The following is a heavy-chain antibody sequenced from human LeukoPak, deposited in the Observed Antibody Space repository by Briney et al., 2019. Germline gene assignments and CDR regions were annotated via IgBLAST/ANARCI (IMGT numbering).Heavy chain of an antibody. D-gene: IGHD4-23*01. Sequence: SETLSLTCTVSGGPISSYYWSWIRQPPGKGLEWIGYIYYSGSTNYNPSLKSRVTISVDTSKNQFSLELSSVTAADTAVYYCARGVTPRDWFDPWGQGTLVTVSS. CDR2: IYYSGST. CDR1: GGPISSYY. V-gene: IGHV4-59*01. CDR3: ARGVTPRDWFDP. J-gene: IGHJ5*02.